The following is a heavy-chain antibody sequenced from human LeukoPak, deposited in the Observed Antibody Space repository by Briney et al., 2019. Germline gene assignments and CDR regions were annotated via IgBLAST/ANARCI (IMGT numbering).Heavy chain of an antibody. CDR1: GGSISSYC. J-gene: IGHJ4*02. V-gene: IGHV4-59*01. CDR2: IYSSGST. D-gene: IGHD6-13*01. CDR3: ARRFSSSWYDYFDY. Sequence: SESLSLTCTVSGGSISSYCWSWVRQPPGKGLEWVGSIYSSGSTNYNPSLKSRVTISIDTSTNQFSLKLSSVTAADTAVYYCARRFSSSWYDYFDYWGQGTLDTVSS.